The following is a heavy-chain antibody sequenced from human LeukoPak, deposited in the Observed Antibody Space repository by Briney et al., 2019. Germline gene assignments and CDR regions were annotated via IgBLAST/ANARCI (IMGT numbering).Heavy chain of an antibody. V-gene: IGHV3-64D*06. CDR3: VKSPGRGWPV. CDR2: IYSDGSRT. D-gene: IGHD6-19*01. Sequence: PGGSLRLSCAASGFTFSSFAMRRVRQAPGKGLEYLSAIYSDGSRTYYADSVKGRFTISRDNSKNTLYFEMSSLRVEDTAVYYCVKSPGRGWPVWGQGTLLTVSS. J-gene: IGHJ4*02. CDR1: GFTFSSFA.